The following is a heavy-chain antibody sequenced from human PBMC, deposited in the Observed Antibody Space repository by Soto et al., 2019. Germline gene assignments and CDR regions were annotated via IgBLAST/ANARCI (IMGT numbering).Heavy chain of an antibody. D-gene: IGHD2-8*01. CDR1: GGSISSGDYY. CDR3: ARANGINPYYYYGMDV. J-gene: IGHJ6*02. CDR2: IYYSGST. V-gene: IGHV4-30-4*01. Sequence: PSETLSLTCTVSGGSISSGDYYWSWIRQPPGKGLEWIGYIYYSGSTYYNPSLKSRVTISVDTSKNQFSLKLSSVTAADTAVYYCARANGINPYYYYGMDVWGQGTTVTVSS.